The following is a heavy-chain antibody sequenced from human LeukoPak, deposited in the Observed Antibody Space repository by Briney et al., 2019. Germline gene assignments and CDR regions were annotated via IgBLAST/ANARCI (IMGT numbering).Heavy chain of an antibody. CDR2: ITYNGDIK. Sequence: PGGSLRLSCAASGFTFRNYAIHWVRQAPGEGRGWVAIITYNGDIKYYSDSVKGRFTISRDNSQNTVFLQMNSLRPEDTAVYYCARDAQSGAHSDFDYWGQGTLVTVSS. J-gene: IGHJ4*02. D-gene: IGHD1-26*01. CDR3: ARDAQSGAHSDFDY. CDR1: GFTFRNYA. V-gene: IGHV3-30-3*01.